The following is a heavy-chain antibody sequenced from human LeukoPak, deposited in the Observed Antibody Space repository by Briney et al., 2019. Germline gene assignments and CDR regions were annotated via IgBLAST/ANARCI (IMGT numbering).Heavy chain of an antibody. D-gene: IGHD3-3*01. J-gene: IGHJ4*02. CDR1: AYTFTGDY. CDR3: ARYGGYDYDFWSGYLDY. V-gene: IGHV1-2*02. Sequence: GASVKLSCKASAYTFTGDYMHWVRQAPGQGHELMGWINPNSGGTNYAQKFQVRGSITRDTAISTASLELSRLRSDDTAVYYCARYGGYDYDFWSGYLDYWRQGTLDTVSS. CDR2: INPNSGGT.